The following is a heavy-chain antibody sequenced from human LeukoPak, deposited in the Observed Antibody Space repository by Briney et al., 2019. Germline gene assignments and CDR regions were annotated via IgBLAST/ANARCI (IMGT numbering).Heavy chain of an antibody. CDR3: ARFRGELMDGFDF. V-gene: IGHV5-51*01. D-gene: IGHD1-7*01. J-gene: IGHJ4*02. Sequence: GDYLKISCKGSGHSFSTDWIAWVRQMPGKGLEWMGVIYAGDADTRYSPSFQGQVTISADKSLNTAYLQWTNLKASDTAMYYCARFRGELMDGFDFWGQGTLVTVSS. CDR2: IYAGDADT. CDR1: GHSFSTDW.